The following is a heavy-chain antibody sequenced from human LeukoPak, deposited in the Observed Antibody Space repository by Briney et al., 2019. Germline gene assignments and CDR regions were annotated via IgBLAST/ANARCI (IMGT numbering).Heavy chain of an antibody. CDR1: GGSISSGGYY. CDR2: IYYSGST. CDR3: ARTGSSGYDSFDY. J-gene: IGHJ4*02. Sequence: SETLSLTCTVSGGSISSGGYYWSWIRQHPGKGLEWIGYIYYSGSTYYNPSLKSRVTISVDTSKNQFCLKLSSVTAADTAVYYCARTGSSGYDSFDYWGQGTLVTVSS. V-gene: IGHV4-31*03. D-gene: IGHD3-22*01.